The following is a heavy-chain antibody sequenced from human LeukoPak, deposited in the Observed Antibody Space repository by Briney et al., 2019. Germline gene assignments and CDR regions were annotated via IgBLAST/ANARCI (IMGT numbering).Heavy chain of an antibody. D-gene: IGHD4-11*01. Sequence: SCKASGGTFSSYAMHWVRQAPGKGLEWVAVISYDGSNKYYADSVKGRFTISRDNSKNTLYLQMNSLRAEDTAVYYCARTDSKWSPPSSYYGMDVWGQGTTVTVSS. CDR1: GGTFSSYA. CDR3: ARTDSKWSPPSSYYGMDV. J-gene: IGHJ6*02. V-gene: IGHV3-30-3*01. CDR2: ISYDGSNK.